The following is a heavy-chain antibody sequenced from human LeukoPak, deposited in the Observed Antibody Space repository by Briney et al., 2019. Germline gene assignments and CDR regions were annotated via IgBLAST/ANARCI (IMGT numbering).Heavy chain of an antibody. CDR2: INSDGSST. CDR1: GFTFSSYW. D-gene: IGHD3-16*01. V-gene: IGHV3-74*01. CDR3: ARLVGESNFDY. J-gene: IGHJ4*02. Sequence: GGSLRLSCAASGFTFSSYWMHWVRQAPGKGLVWVSLINSDGSSTSYADSVKGRFTISRDNAKNTLYLQMNSLRAEDTAVYYCARLVGESNFDYWGQGTLVTVSS.